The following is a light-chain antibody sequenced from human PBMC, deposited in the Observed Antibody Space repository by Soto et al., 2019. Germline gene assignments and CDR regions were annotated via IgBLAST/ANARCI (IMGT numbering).Light chain of an antibody. CDR1: QSLLHSNGYNY. V-gene: IGKV2-28*01. J-gene: IGKJ2*01. Sequence: DMVMTQSPLSLPVTPGEPASISCRSSQSLLHSNGYNYLDWYLQKPGQSPQLLIFLCSNRASGVPERISSSGSGTEFTLKISRVEAEDVGVYYCTQALHAPYTGGLGTKLEI. CDR3: TQALHAPYT. CDR2: LCS.